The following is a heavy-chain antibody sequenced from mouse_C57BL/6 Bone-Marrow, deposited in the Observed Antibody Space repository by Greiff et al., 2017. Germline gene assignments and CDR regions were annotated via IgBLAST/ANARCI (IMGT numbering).Heavy chain of an antibody. CDR3: LRHKRYHGSSPWCAY. CDR2: ISSKSNNYAT. CDR1: GFSFNTYA. V-gene: IGHV10-1*01. J-gene: IGHJ3*01. D-gene: IGHD1-1*01. Sequence: EVQVVESGGGLVQPKGSLKLSCAASGFSFNTYAMNWVRQAPGKGLEWVARISSKSNNYATYYADSVKDRFTISRDDEESMLYLQMNNLKTEDTAMYYCLRHKRYHGSSPWCAYGGQGTLVTVSA.